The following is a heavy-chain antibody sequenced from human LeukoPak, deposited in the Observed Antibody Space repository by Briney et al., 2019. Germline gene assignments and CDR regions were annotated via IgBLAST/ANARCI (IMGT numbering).Heavy chain of an antibody. J-gene: IGHJ6*02. V-gene: IGHV3-9*01. Sequence: GGSLRLSCAASGFTFPDYAMHWVRQASGKGQEWVSGISWNSGSIGYADSVKGRFTIARDNAKNSLYLQMNSLRAEDTALYYCAKNIGQGQTYYYYGMDVWGQGTTVTVSS. CDR1: GFTFPDYA. CDR3: AKNIGQGQTYYYYGMDV. CDR2: ISWNSGSI.